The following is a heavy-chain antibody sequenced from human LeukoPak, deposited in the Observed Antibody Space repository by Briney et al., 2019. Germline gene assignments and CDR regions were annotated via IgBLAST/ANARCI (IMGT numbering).Heavy chain of an antibody. CDR1: GDSISSSSCY. V-gene: IGHV4-39*07. CDR3: ARVEADYDYVWGSYLSGFDY. CDR2: IYYSGCT. J-gene: IGHJ4*02. D-gene: IGHD3-16*02. Sequence: SETLSLTCTVSGDSISSSSCYWGWLRQPPGEGLEWIGCIYYSGCTYYNTSLKSRVTISVDTSKNQFSLKLSSVTAADTAVYYCARVEADYDYVWGSYLSGFDYWGQGTLVTVSS.